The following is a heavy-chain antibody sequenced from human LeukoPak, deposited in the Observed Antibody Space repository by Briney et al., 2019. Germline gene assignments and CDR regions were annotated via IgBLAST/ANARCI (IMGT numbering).Heavy chain of an antibody. CDR2: IIPIFGTA. Sequence: SVKVSCKASGGTFSSYAISWVRQAPGQGLEWMGGIIPIFGTANYAQKFQGRVTITADESTSTAYMELSSLRSEDTAVYYCARVVDSSSWGYYHYYMDVWGKGTTVTVSS. V-gene: IGHV1-69*13. CDR1: GGTFSSYA. D-gene: IGHD6-13*01. CDR3: ARVVDSSSWGYYHYYMDV. J-gene: IGHJ6*03.